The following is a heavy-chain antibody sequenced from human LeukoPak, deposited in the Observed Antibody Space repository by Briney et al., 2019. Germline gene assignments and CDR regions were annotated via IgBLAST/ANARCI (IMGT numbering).Heavy chain of an antibody. D-gene: IGHD6-13*01. CDR3: ARARIAAAGTGGWFDP. CDR2: INHSGST. V-gene: IGHV4-34*01. CDR1: GGSFSGYY. J-gene: IGHJ5*02. Sequence: PSETLSLTCAVYGGSFSGYYWSWIRQPPGKGLEWIGEINHSGSTNYNPSLKSRVTISVDTSKNQFSLKLSSVTAADTAVYYCARARIAAAGTGGWFDPWGQGTLVTVSS.